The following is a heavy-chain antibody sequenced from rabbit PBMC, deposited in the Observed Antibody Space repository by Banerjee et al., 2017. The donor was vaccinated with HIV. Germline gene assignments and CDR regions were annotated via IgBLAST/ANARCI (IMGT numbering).Heavy chain of an antibody. CDR3: ARGAKSNSYGL. J-gene: IGHJ3*01. CDR2: IEPIFGTT. D-gene: IGHD6-1*01. CDR1: GFDFNSYS. Sequence: QLKESGGGLVQPGGSLKLSCKVSGFDFNSYSMNWVRQAPGKGLEWIGYIEPIFGTTYYASWVNDRFTISSHNAQSTLYLQLNSLTAADTATYFCARGAKSNSYGLWGQGTLVTVS. V-gene: IGHV1S7*01.